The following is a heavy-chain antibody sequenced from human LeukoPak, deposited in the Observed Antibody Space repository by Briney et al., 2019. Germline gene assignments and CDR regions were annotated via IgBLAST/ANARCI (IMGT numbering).Heavy chain of an antibody. D-gene: IGHD6-19*01. V-gene: IGHV4-30-4*08. CDR2: IYYSGST. Sequence: PSQTLSLTCTDSGGSISSGDYYWSWIRQPPGKGLEWIGYIYYSGSTYYNPSLKSRVTISVDTSKNQFSLKLSSVTAADTAVYYCARLGSGWYSDYWGQGTLVTVSS. J-gene: IGHJ4*02. CDR3: ARLGSGWYSDY. CDR1: GGSISSGDYY.